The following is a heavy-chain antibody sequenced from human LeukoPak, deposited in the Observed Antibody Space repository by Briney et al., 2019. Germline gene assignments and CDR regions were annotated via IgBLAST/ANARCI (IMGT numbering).Heavy chain of an antibody. V-gene: IGHV3-7*01. Sequence: PGGSLRLSCAASGFTFINYWMTWVRQAPGKGVEWVGNIKQDGSEKYYVDSVKGRFTISRDNAKNSLYLQMNSLRAEDTAVYYCARDFRFLDDYWGQGTLVTVSS. J-gene: IGHJ4*02. D-gene: IGHD3-3*01. CDR2: IKQDGSEK. CDR3: ARDFRFLDDY. CDR1: GFTFINYW.